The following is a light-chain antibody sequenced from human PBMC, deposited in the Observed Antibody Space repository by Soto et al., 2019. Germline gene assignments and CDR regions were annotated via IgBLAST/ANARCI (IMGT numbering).Light chain of an antibody. V-gene: IGKV3-20*01. Sequence: ELVLPQSPGTLSLSPGERATLSCRASPSVINSYLAWYQHKPGQAPRLLIHGASSRATGIPAQFGGSGSWTDFTLTISRLEPKDLAVYYGQEYGISPCTFSQGTKVEIK. CDR3: QEYGISPCT. CDR2: GAS. J-gene: IGKJ1*01. CDR1: PSVINSY.